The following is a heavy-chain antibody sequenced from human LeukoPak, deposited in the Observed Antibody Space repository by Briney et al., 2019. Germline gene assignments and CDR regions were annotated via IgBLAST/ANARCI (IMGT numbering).Heavy chain of an antibody. J-gene: IGHJ4*02. CDR3: ARANFLYCSSSTCLFDY. CDR2: INPNDGDT. Sequence: RRASVNVSCKASGYTFTDYYMHWVRQAPGQGFEWMGWINPNDGDTNYAQKFQGRVTMTRDTSISTAHMEVSRLRSDDTAVYYCARANFLYCSSSTCLFDYWGQGTLVTVSS. D-gene: IGHD2-2*01. V-gene: IGHV1-2*02. CDR1: GYTFTDYY.